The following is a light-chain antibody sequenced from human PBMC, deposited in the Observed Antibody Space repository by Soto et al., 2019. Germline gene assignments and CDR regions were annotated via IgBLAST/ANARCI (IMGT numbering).Light chain of an antibody. CDR1: QNINNW. J-gene: IGKJ1*01. Sequence: DIQMTQSPSTLSASVGDRVTITCRASQNINNWLAWYQQKPGKAPKLLIYKASSLESGVPSRFSGSGSGTEFTLTISSLQPDDFATYYCQQYNNYSWTFGQGTKVEIK. V-gene: IGKV1-5*03. CDR3: QQYNNYSWT. CDR2: KAS.